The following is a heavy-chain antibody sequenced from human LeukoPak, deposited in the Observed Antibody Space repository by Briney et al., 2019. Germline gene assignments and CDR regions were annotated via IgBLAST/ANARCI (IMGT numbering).Heavy chain of an antibody. J-gene: IGHJ6*04. V-gene: IGHV4-59*01. CDR1: GGSISTYY. CDR2: MYYSGST. D-gene: IGHD4-11*01. Sequence: PSETLSLTCTVSGGSISTYYWSWIRQPPGKGLEWIGYMYYSGSTNYNPSLKSRVTISIDTSKNQFSLKLTSVTAADTAVYYCAREAVTTRMDVWGKGTTVTVSS. CDR3: AREAVTTRMDV.